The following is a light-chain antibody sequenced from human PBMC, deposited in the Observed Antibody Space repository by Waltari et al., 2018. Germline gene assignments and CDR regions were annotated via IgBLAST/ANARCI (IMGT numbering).Light chain of an antibody. V-gene: IGLV2-14*03. J-gene: IGLJ1*01. CDR3: ASYTTANTLV. Sequence: QSALTQPASVSGSPGQSIPISCSGSASDIGAFQSVSWYQPVPDKAPKLIISDVSNRPSGISNRFSGSKSGNTASLTISGLHTEDEGDFYCASYTTANTLVFGTGTSVTVL. CDR1: ASDIGAFQS. CDR2: DVS.